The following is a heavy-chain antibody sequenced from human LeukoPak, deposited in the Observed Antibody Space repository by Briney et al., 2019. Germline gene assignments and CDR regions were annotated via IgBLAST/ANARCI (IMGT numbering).Heavy chain of an antibody. V-gene: IGHV3-30*03. CDR2: ISYDGTNK. CDR1: GFTFSSYG. D-gene: IGHD6-19*01. Sequence: GGFLRLSCVASGFTFSSYGMHWVRQAPGKGLEWVAVISYDGTNKYYADSVRGRFTISRDNSKNTLYLQMDSLRTEDTAVYYCARVELYASGWYGSVDYWGQGTLVTVSS. J-gene: IGHJ4*02. CDR3: ARVELYASGWYGSVDY.